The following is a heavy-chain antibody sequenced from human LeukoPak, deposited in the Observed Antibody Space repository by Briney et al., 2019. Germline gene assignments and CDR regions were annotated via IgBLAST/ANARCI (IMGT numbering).Heavy chain of an antibody. J-gene: IGHJ4*02. V-gene: IGHV3-21*01. CDR3: ASGYSGYEFDY. D-gene: IGHD5-12*01. CDR1: GFTFSSYW. CDR2: ISSSTSYI. Sequence: GGSLRLSCAASGFTFSSYWMHWVRQPPGKGLEWVSSISSSTSYIYYADSVKGRFTISRDNSKNSLYLQMNSLRAEDTAVYYCASGYSGYEFDYWGQGTLVTVSS.